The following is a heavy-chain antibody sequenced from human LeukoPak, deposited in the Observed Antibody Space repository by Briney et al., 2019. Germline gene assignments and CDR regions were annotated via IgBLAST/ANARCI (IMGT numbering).Heavy chain of an antibody. D-gene: IGHD3-10*01. J-gene: IGHJ4*02. CDR2: ISGSGGST. Sequence: GGSLRLSCAASGFTFSSYAMSWVRLAPGKGLEWVSAISGSGGSTYYADSVKGRFTISRDNSKNTLYLQMNSLRAEDTAVYYCAKCLMVRGVHDYWGQGTLVTVSS. CDR3: AKCLMVRGVHDY. V-gene: IGHV3-23*01. CDR1: GFTFSSYA.